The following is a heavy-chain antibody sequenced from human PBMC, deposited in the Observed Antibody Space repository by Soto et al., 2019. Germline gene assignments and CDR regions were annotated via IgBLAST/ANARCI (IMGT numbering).Heavy chain of an antibody. CDR2: IYSSGSS. J-gene: IGHJ4*02. CDR3: ARGLSVTLFDK. Sequence: QVQLQESGPGLVKPSQTLSLTCTVSGGSISTGGYYWTWIRQHPGKGLEWIGYIYSSGSSYYKPSLKRRVTISVPPSKIQFSLKLRSVTAADTAVYYCARGLSVTLFDKWGQGTLVTVSS. CDR1: GGSISTGGYY. D-gene: IGHD4-17*01. V-gene: IGHV4-31*03.